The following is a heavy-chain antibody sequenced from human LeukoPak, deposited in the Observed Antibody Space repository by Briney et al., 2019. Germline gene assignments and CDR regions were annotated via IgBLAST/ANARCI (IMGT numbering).Heavy chain of an antibody. CDR2: INHSGST. Sequence: SETLSLTCAVYGGSFSGYYWSWIRQPPGKGLEWIREINHSGSTNYNPSLKSRVTISVDTSKNQFSPKLSSVTAADTAVYYCARGLLFDPWGQGTLVTVSS. CDR1: GGSFSGYY. CDR3: ARGLLFDP. V-gene: IGHV4-34*01. J-gene: IGHJ5*02. D-gene: IGHD1-26*01.